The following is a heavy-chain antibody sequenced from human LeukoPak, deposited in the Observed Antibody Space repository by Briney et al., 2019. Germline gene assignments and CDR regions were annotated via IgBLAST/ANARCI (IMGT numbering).Heavy chain of an antibody. V-gene: IGHV4-34*01. Sequence: SETLSLTCAVYGGSFSGYYWSWIRQPPGKGLEWIGEINHSGGTNYNPSLKSRVTISVDTSKNQFSLKLSSVTAADTAVYYCARGHIAAAGWRVYYYYGMDVWGQGTTVTVSS. CDR2: INHSGGT. CDR3: ARGHIAAAGWRVYYYYGMDV. CDR1: GGSFSGYY. J-gene: IGHJ6*02. D-gene: IGHD6-13*01.